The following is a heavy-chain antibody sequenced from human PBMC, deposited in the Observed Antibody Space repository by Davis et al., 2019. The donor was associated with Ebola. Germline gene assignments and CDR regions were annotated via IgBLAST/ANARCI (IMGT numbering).Heavy chain of an antibody. Sequence: PGGSLRLSCAASRFTFGTYWMNWVRLAPGKGLEWVANIKQDGTEEYYVDSVKGRFTISRDNARNSLYLEMNSLRADDTALYYCVRLVSHCSGGDCRGHYFDYWGQGALVTVSS. CDR1: RFTFGTYW. CDR2: IKQDGTEE. D-gene: IGHD2-15*01. J-gene: IGHJ4*02. V-gene: IGHV3-7*01. CDR3: VRLVSHCSGGDCRGHYFDY.